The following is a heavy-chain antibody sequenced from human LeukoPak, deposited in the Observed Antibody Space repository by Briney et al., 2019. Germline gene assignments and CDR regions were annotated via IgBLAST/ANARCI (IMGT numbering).Heavy chain of an antibody. CDR3: ARGGVAGAFDY. J-gene: IGHJ4*02. D-gene: IGHD6-19*01. Sequence: SETLSLTCAVSGGSISSSNWWSWVRQPPGKGLEWVGEIYHIGSTNYTPSLKSRVTISVDKSKNQFSLKLSSGTAADTAVYYCARGGVAGAFDYWGQGTLVTVSS. CDR1: GGSISSSNW. V-gene: IGHV4-4*02. CDR2: IYHIGST.